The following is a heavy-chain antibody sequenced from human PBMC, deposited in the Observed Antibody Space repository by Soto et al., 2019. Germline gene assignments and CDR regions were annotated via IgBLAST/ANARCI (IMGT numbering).Heavy chain of an antibody. J-gene: IGHJ4*02. D-gene: IGHD4-17*01. CDR1: GFTFSSYG. CDR3: ARDGAYGDVGYFDY. CDR2: IWYDGSNK. Sequence: QVQLVESGGGVVQPGRSLRLSCAASGFTFSSYGMHWVRQAPGKGLEWVAVIWYDGSNKYYADSVKGRFTISRDNSKNTLYLQMNSLRAEDTAVYYCARDGAYGDVGYFDYWGQGTLVTVSS. V-gene: IGHV3-33*01.